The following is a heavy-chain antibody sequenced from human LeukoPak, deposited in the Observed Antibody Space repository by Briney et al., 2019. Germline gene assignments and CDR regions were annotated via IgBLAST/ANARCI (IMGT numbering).Heavy chain of an antibody. CDR1: GGTFRSFT. J-gene: IGHJ4*02. Sequence: ASVKVSCKASGGTFRSFTINWVRQAPGQGLEWMGGIIPMFGATNCAQKFQGRVTITADESTSTAYMELSSLRSEDTAVYFCARGPGGSPAPFGFDYWGQGALVTVSS. CDR2: IIPMFGAT. CDR3: ARGPGGSPAPFGFDY. D-gene: IGHD1-26*01. V-gene: IGHV1-69*13.